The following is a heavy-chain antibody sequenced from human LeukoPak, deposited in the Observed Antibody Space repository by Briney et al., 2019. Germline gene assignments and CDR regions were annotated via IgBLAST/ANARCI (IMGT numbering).Heavy chain of an antibody. V-gene: IGHV4-39*01. CDR1: GGSISSSSYY. CDR2: IYYSGST. D-gene: IGHD3-10*01. J-gene: IGHJ4*02. CDR3: ARHDYYYGSGSADC. Sequence: SETLSLTCTVSGGSISSSSYYWGWIRQPPGKGLEWIGSIYYSGSTYYNPSLKSRVTISVDTSKNQFSLKLSSVTAADTAVYYCARHDYYYGSGSADCWGQGILVTVSS.